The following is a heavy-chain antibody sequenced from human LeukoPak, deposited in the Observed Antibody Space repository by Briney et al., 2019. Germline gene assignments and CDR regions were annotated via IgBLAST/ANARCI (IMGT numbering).Heavy chain of an antibody. J-gene: IGHJ4*02. D-gene: IGHD6-6*01. CDR3: ARDDTTSSFDY. Sequence: GGSLRLSCAASGFTFSSYWMSWVRQAPGKGLEWVANIKQDGSDKYYVDSVKGRFTISRVNAKNSLYLQMNSLRAEDTAVYYCARDDTTSSFDYWGQGTLVTVSS. CDR2: IKQDGSDK. V-gene: IGHV3-7*01. CDR1: GFTFSSYW.